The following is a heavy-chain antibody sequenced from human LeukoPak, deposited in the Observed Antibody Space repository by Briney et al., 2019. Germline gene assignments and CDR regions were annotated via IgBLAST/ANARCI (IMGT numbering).Heavy chain of an antibody. CDR1: GFSLSTSGMC. J-gene: IGHJ4*02. CDR3: ARTRPRVDYYDSSASYYFDY. D-gene: IGHD3-22*01. CDR2: IDWDDDK. Sequence: SGPTLLNPTQTLTLTCTFSGFSLSTSGMCVSWIRQPPGKALEWLSLIDWDDDKYYSTSLKTRLTISKDTSKNQVVLTMTNMDPVDTATYYCARTRPRVDYYDSSASYYFDYWGQGTLVTVSS. V-gene: IGHV2-70*01.